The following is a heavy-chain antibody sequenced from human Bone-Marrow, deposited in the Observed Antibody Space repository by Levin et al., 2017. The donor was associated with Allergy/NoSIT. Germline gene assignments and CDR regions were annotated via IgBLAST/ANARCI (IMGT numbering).Heavy chain of an antibody. V-gene: IGHV4-38-2*01. CDR3: SRIMSTKAAGGAFDY. CDR2: VYYSGST. J-gene: IGHJ4*02. CDR1: NFSISSYSISSGYY. Sequence: SQTLSLTCAVSNFSISSYSISSGYYWGWIRQPPGKGLEWIGSVYYSGSTHYNPSLKSRVTISVDKTNNQISLQLSSVTAADTAVYFCSRIMSTKAAGGAFDYWGQGTLVTVSS. D-gene: IGHD6-13*01.